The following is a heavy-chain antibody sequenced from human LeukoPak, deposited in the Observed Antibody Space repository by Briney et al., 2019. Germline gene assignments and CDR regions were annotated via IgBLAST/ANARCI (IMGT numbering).Heavy chain of an antibody. CDR3: AVRRVAAAGTEDY. CDR1: GGSISSSSHY. J-gene: IGHJ4*02. D-gene: IGHD6-13*01. Sequence: SETLSLTCSVSGGSISSSSHYWDWIRQPPGEGLEWIGYIYYSGSTNYNPSLKSRVTISVDTSKNQFSLKLSSVTAADTAVYYCAVRRVAAAGTEDYWGQGTLVTVSS. V-gene: IGHV4-61*05. CDR2: IYYSGST.